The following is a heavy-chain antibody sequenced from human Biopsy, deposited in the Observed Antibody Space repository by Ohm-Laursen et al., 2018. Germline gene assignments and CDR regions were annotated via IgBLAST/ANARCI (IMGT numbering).Heavy chain of an antibody. V-gene: IGHV3-30*18. CDR3: AKDRYNYTPIGGFSMDV. CDR1: GFTFSSYG. D-gene: IGHD5-18*01. CDR2: MSYDGTQK. J-gene: IGHJ6*02. Sequence: SLRLSCAAPGFTFSSYGMHWVRQAPGKGLEWVATMSYDGTQKYYADSVKGRFTISRDNSRDTLYLQMSSLRAEDTAVYYCAKDRYNYTPIGGFSMDVWGQGTTVTVSS.